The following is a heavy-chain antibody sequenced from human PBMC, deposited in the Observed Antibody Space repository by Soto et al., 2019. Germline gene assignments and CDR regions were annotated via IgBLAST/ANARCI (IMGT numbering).Heavy chain of an antibody. CDR1: GGSISSYY. V-gene: IGHV4-59*01. CDR2: IYYSGST. Sequence: QVQLQESDPGLVKPSETLSLTCTVSGGSISSYYWSWIRQSPGKGLEWIGYIYYSGSTKYNPSLKSRVTISVDTSKNQFSLKLSSVTAADTAVYYCARGRGDTAMAWYYWGQGTLVTVSS. J-gene: IGHJ4*02. CDR3: ARGRGDTAMAWYY. D-gene: IGHD5-18*01.